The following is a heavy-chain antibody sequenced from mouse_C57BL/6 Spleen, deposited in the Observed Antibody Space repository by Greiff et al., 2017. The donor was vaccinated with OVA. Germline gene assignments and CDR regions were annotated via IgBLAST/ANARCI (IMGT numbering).Heavy chain of an antibody. CDR3: AREVYDYGYFDV. CDR2: ISYSGST. Sequence: EVKLQESGPGMVKPSQSLSLTCTVTGYSITSGYDWHWIRHFPGNKLEWMGYISYSGSTNYNPSLKSRISITHDTSKNHFFLKLNSVTTEDTATYYCAREVYDYGYFDVWGTGTTVTVSS. J-gene: IGHJ1*03. V-gene: IGHV3-1*01. CDR1: GYSITSGYD. D-gene: IGHD2-3*01.